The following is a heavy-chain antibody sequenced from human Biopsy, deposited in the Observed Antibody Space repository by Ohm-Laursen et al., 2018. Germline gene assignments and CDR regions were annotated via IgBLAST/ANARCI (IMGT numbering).Heavy chain of an antibody. J-gene: IGHJ4*02. CDR1: GFTFSSYA. Sequence: SLRLSFAASGFTFSSYAMNWVCQAPGKGLEWVSGSNNDGGRTDYADSVKGRFTISRDNSKNTLYLQMNSLRAEDTAIYYCAKVAYYYNDSGFDDYWGQGTLVTVSS. V-gene: IGHV3-23*01. D-gene: IGHD3-22*01. CDR3: AKVAYYYNDSGFDDY. CDR2: SNNDGGRT.